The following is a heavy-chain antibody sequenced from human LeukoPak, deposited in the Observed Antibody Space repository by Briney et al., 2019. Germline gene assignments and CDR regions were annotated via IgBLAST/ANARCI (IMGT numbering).Heavy chain of an antibody. CDR3: ARTTCSSTSCSRGDY. CDR2: IIPIFGTA. CDR1: GGTFSSFA. D-gene: IGHD2-2*01. J-gene: IGHJ4*02. V-gene: IGHV1-69*05. Sequence: SVKVSCKPSGGTFSSFAISWGRQAPGQGLEGMGGIIPIFGTANYAQKFQGRVTITTDESTTTAYMELSSLRSEDTAVYYCARTTCSSTSCSRGDYWGQGTLVTVSS.